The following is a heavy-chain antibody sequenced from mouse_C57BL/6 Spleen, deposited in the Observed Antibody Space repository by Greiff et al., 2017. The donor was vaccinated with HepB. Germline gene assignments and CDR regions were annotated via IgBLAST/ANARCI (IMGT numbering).Heavy chain of an antibody. Sequence: DVKLVESGGDLVKPGGSLKLSCAASGFTFSSYGMSWVRQTPDKRLEWVATISSGGSYTYYPDSVKGRFTISRDNAKNTLYLQMSSLKSEDTAMYYCANWDFDYWGQGTTLTVSS. D-gene: IGHD4-1*01. J-gene: IGHJ2*01. CDR1: GFTFSSYG. CDR3: ANWDFDY. CDR2: ISSGGSYT. V-gene: IGHV5-6*02.